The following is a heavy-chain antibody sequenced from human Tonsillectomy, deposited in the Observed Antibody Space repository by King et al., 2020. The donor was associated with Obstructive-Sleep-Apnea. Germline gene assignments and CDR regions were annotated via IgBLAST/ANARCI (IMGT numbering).Heavy chain of an antibody. V-gene: IGHV3-30*03. J-gene: IGHJ6*02. D-gene: IGHD3-9*01. CDR3: VRDESGYDILTGVYGMDV. CDR2: ISYDGSNK. CDR1: GFTFSSYG. Sequence: VQLVESGGGVVQPGRSLRLSCAASGFTFSSYGMHWVRQAPGKGLEGVAVISYDGSNKNYADSVRGRFTISRDNSKNMLYLQMNSLRAEDTAMYYCVRDESGYDILTGVYGMDVWGQGTTVTVSS.